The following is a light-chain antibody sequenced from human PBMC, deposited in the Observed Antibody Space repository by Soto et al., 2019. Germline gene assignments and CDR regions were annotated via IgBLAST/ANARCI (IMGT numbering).Light chain of an antibody. CDR2: KAS. J-gene: IGKJ2*03. Sequence: DIQMTQSPSTLSGSVGDRVTITCRASQTISSWLAWYQQKPGKAPKLLIYKASTLKSGVPSRFSGSGSGTEFTLTISSLQPDDFATYYCQQYNSYSPGGFGQGTKLEIK. CDR1: QTISSW. CDR3: QQYNSYSPGG. V-gene: IGKV1-5*03.